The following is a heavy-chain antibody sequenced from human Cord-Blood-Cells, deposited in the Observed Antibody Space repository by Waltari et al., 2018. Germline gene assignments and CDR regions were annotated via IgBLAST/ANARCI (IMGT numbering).Heavy chain of an antibody. V-gene: IGHV4-34*01. CDR3: AGSRIAAAGSLAFDI. D-gene: IGHD6-13*01. CDR2: INHSGST. J-gene: IGHJ3*02. Sequence: QVQLQQWGAGLLKPSETLSLTCAVYGGSFSGYYWSWIRQPPGKGLEWIGEINHSGSTNYNPSLKSRVTISVDTSKNQFSLKPSSVTAADTAVYYCAGSRIAAAGSLAFDIWGQGTMVTVSS. CDR1: GGSFSGYY.